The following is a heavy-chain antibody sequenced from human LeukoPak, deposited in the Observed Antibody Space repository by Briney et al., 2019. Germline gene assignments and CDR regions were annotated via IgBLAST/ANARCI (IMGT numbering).Heavy chain of an antibody. J-gene: IGHJ4*02. CDR2: INHSGST. CDR3: ARVSGSSGWYLMLGFDY. D-gene: IGHD6-19*01. Sequence: SETLSLTCAVYGGSFSGYYWSRIRQPPGKGLEWIGEINHSGSTNYNPSLKSRVTISVDTPKNQFSLKLSSVTAADTAVYYCARVSGSSGWYLMLGFDYWGQGTLVTVSS. V-gene: IGHV4-34*01. CDR1: GGSFSGYY.